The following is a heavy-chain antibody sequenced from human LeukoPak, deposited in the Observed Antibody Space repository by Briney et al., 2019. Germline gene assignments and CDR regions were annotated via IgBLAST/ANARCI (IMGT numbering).Heavy chain of an antibody. Sequence: GGSLRLSCAASRFTFRNAWMSWVRQAPGKGLEWVGRIKSKTDGGTTDYAAPVKGRFTISRDDSKNTLYLQMNSLKTEDSAVYYCTESSGWFLGKIDYWGQGTLVTVSS. CDR1: RFTFRNAW. D-gene: IGHD6-19*01. CDR2: IKSKTDGGTT. V-gene: IGHV3-15*01. J-gene: IGHJ4*02. CDR3: TESSGWFLGKIDY.